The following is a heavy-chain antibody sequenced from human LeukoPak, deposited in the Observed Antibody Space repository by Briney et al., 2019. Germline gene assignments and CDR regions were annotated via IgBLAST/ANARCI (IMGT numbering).Heavy chain of an antibody. CDR3: ARGYGDKASNLYYYYGMDV. D-gene: IGHD4-17*01. CDR1: GFTFSSYG. J-gene: IGHJ6*02. CDR2: IWFEGSNK. Sequence: GGSLRLSCAASGFTFSSYGMHWAGQAPGKGLGWVAGIWFEGSNKYYADSVKGRFTISRDNSKNTLYLQMNSLRAEDTAVYYCARGYGDKASNLYYYYGMDVWGQGTTVTVSS. V-gene: IGHV3-33*01.